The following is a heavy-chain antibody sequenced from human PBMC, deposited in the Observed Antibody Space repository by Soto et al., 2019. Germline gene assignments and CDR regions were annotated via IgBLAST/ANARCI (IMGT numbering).Heavy chain of an antibody. CDR1: GDSVSSNSAA. Sequence: QSQTLSLTCAISGDSVSSNSAAWNWIRQSPSRGLEWLGRTYYRSKWYNDYAVSVKSRITINPDTSKNQFSLQLNSVTPEDTAVYYCARGNIVATIWSVAFDYWGQGTLVTVSS. J-gene: IGHJ4*02. CDR2: TYYRSKWYN. D-gene: IGHD5-12*01. V-gene: IGHV6-1*01. CDR3: ARGNIVATIWSVAFDY.